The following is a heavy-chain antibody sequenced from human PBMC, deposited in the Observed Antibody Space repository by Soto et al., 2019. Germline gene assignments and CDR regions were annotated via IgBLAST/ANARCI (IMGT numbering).Heavy chain of an antibody. CDR2: VYTSDNT. D-gene: IGHD3-10*01. Sequence: PSETLSLTCAVYGGSFSGYYWSWIRQPPGKGLEWIGYVYTSDNTRYSPSLKSRVTISVDTSKSQFYLRLNSVTAADTAVYYCASSAGHPFAFDSWGQGTMVT. CDR3: ASSAGHPFAFDS. CDR1: GGSFSGYY. V-gene: IGHV4-34*01. J-gene: IGHJ3*02.